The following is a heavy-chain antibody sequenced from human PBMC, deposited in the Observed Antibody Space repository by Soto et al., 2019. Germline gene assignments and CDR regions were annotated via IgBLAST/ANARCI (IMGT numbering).Heavy chain of an antibody. V-gene: IGHV5-10-1*01. CDR2: IDPSGSYT. CDR1: GYSFTSYW. D-gene: IGHD2-2*01. J-gene: IGHJ4*02. Sequence: GESLKISCKGSGYSFTSYWISWVRQMPGKGLEWMGRIDPSGSYTNYSPSFQGHVTISADKSISTAYLQWSSLKASDTAMYYCARRIGHCSSNSCQDPDYWGQGTLVTVSS. CDR3: ARRIGHCSSNSCQDPDY.